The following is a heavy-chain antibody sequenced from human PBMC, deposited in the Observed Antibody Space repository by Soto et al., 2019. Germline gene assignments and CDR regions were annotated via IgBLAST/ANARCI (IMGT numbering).Heavy chain of an antibody. V-gene: IGHV4-4*02. CDR1: GGSISSSHW. Sequence: QVQLQESGPGLVKPSGTLSLTCAVSGGSISSSHWWSWVRQPPGKGLEWIGDIYHSGSTNYNPSLKSRVTISVGKSKDQFSLKLSSVTAADTAVCYCARDGPFSGSDYWGQGTLVTVSS. D-gene: IGHD6-19*01. CDR3: ARDGPFSGSDY. J-gene: IGHJ4*02. CDR2: IYHSGST.